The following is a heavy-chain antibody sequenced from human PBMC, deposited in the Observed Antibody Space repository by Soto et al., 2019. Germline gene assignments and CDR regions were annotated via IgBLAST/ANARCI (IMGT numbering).Heavy chain of an antibody. CDR1: GFTFTNAW. J-gene: IGHJ4*02. V-gene: IGHV3-15*01. Sequence: EVQLVESGGGLVKPGGSLRLSCAASGFTFTNAWMNWVRQAPGKGLEWVGRIKSKTDGGTPDYAAPVKGRFTISRDDSKNTLYLQMNSLKTEDTAVYYCTTDPWAIFGVGAITSRQVDYWGQGTLVTVSS. CDR3: TTDPWAIFGVGAITSRQVDY. CDR2: IKSKTDGGTP. D-gene: IGHD3-3*01.